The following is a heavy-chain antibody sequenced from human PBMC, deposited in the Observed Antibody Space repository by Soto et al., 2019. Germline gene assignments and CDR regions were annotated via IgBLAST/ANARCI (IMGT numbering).Heavy chain of an antibody. Sequence: QVQLVQSGAEVKKPGSSVKVSCKASGGTFRSYVTSWVRQAPGQGLEWLGGIIPMYGTTYYAQTFQGRVTISADESTSTAFMELSSLRSEDTAVDYCARIGTVDWIDDYWGQGTLVTVSS. CDR1: GGTFRSYV. CDR2: IIPMYGTT. J-gene: IGHJ4*02. CDR3: ARIGTVDWIDDY. D-gene: IGHD1-1*01. V-gene: IGHV1-69*12.